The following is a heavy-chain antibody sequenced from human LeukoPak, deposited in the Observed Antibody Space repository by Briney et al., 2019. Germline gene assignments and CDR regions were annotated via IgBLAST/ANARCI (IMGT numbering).Heavy chain of an antibody. D-gene: IGHD5-24*01. CDR1: GGTFSSYA. Sequence: SVKVSCKASGGTFSSYAISWVRQAPGQGLEWMGRIIPILGIASYAQKFQGRVTITADKSTSTAYMELSSLRSEDTAVYYCARVCGRDGYNSYFDYWGQGNPGHRLL. CDR2: IIPILGIA. V-gene: IGHV1-69*04. CDR3: ARVCGRDGYNSYFDY. J-gene: IGHJ4*02.